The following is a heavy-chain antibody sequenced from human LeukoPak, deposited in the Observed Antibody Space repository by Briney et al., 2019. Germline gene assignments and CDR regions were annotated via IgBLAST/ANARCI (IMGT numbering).Heavy chain of an antibody. J-gene: IGHJ4*02. CDR1: GGTFCSYA. CDR3: ARLPSIAAAGTEGDY. D-gene: IGHD6-13*01. Sequence: SVKVSCKASGGTFCSYAISWVRQAPGQGLEWMGGIIPIFGTANYAQKFQGRVTITTDESTSTAYMELSSLRSEDTAVYYCARLPSIAAAGTEGDYWGQGTLVTVSS. V-gene: IGHV1-69*05. CDR2: IIPIFGTA.